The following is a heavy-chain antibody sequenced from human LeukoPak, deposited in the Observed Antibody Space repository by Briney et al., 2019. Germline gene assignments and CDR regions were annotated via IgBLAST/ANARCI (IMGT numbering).Heavy chain of an antibody. V-gene: IGHV1-46*01. CDR1: GYTFTSYY. CDR2: INPSGGST. J-gene: IGHJ4*02. CDR3: ARGPEDGYNFDY. Sequence: ASVNVSFKASGYTFTSYYMHWVRQAPGKGLEWMGIINPSGGSTSHAQKFQGRVTMTRDTSTSTVYMELSSLRAEDTAVYFCARGPEDGYNFDYWGQGTLVTVSS. D-gene: IGHD5-24*01.